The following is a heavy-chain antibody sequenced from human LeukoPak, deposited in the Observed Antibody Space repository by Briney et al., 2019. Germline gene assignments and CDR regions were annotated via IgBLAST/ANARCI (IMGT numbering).Heavy chain of an antibody. CDR2: IYYSGST. D-gene: IGHD3-3*01. CDR3: ARDTAYDFWSGYPGAFDI. Sequence: SETLSLTCTVSGGSISSYYWSWIRQPPGKGLEWIGYIYYSGSTNYNPSLKSRVTISVDTSKNQSSLKLSSVTAADTAVYYCARDTAYDFWSGYPGAFDIWGQGTMVTVSS. J-gene: IGHJ3*02. CDR1: GGSISSYY. V-gene: IGHV4-59*01.